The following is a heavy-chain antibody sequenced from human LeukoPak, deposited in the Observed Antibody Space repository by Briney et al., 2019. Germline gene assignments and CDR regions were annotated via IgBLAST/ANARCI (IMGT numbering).Heavy chain of an antibody. CDR1: GYTFTGYY. D-gene: IGHD1-26*01. V-gene: IGHV1-2*06. CDR2: INPYNGGT. Sequence: ASVKVSCKASGYTFTGYYMHWVRQAPGQGLEWMGRINPYNGGTNYAQKFQGRVTMTGDTSISTAYMELSSLRSDDTAVYYCTRESGSYHGNDYWGQGTLVTVSS. J-gene: IGHJ4*02. CDR3: TRESGSYHGNDY.